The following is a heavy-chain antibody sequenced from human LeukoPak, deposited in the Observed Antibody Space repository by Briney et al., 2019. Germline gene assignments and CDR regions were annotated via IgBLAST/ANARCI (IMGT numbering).Heavy chain of an antibody. V-gene: IGHV4-30-4*01. CDR2: IYYSGST. CDR3: ARGRKRGPPTACWFDP. CDR1: GGSISSGDYY. J-gene: IGHJ5*02. Sequence: SETLSLTCTVSGGSISSGDYYWGWIRQPPGKGLEWIGYIYYSGSTYYNPSLKSRVTISVDTSKNQFSLKLSSVTAADTAVYYCARGRKRGPPTACWFDPWGQGTLVTVSS. D-gene: IGHD1-1*01.